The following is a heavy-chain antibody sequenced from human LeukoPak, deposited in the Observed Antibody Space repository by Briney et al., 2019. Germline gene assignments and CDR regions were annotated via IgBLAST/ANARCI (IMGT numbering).Heavy chain of an antibody. CDR3: ARDLAWGWFDP. J-gene: IGHJ5*02. Sequence: SETLSLTCTVSGGSISSSSYYWGWIRQPPGKGLEWIGSIYYSGSTNYNPSLKSRVTISVDTSKNQFSLKLSSVTAADTAVYYCARDLAWGWFDPWGQGTLVTVSS. CDR1: GGSISSSSYY. D-gene: IGHD3-16*01. CDR2: IYYSGST. V-gene: IGHV4-39*07.